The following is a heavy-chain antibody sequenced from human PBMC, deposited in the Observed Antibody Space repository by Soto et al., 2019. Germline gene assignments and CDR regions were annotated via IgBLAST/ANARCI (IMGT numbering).Heavy chain of an antibody. CDR2: VDSDETIT. CDR1: GFTLSGIW. CDR3: ARAGVTHGFDY. D-gene: IGHD2-8*01. J-gene: IGHJ4*02. V-gene: IGHV3-74*01. Sequence: LRLSCAASGFTLSGIWMHWVRQAPGKGLVWVSRVDSDETITSYADSVKGRFTISRDNAKNTLYLQMNSLRAEDTAVYYCARAGVTHGFDYWGQGVLVTVSS.